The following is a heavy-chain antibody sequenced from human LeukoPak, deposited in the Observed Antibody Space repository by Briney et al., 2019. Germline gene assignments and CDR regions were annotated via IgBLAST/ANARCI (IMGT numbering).Heavy chain of an antibody. J-gene: IGHJ3*02. V-gene: IGHV4-4*02. D-gene: IGHD3-16*02. Sequence: SETLSLTCTVSGGSISSSNWWSWVRQPPGKGLEWIGEIYHSGSTNYNPSLKSRVTISVDKSKNQFSLKLSSVTAADTAVYYCARAGLRLGELSLYFTDAFDIWGQGTMVTVSS. CDR1: GGSISSSNW. CDR2: IYHSGST. CDR3: ARAGLRLGELSLYFTDAFDI.